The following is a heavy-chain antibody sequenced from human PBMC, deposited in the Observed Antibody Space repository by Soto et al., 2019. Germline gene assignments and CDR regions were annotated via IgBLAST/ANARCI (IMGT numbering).Heavy chain of an antibody. CDR3: AKEGLRTLEEPYYMDV. D-gene: IGHD5-12*01. V-gene: IGHV3-11*01. CDR1: GFTFSAYY. J-gene: IGHJ6*03. CDR2: IGSSGSST. Sequence: PGGSLRLSCVASGFTFSAYYMTWIRQAPGKGLEWVSYIGSSGSSTYHADSVKGRFTISRDNSKNTLYLQMNSLRAEDTAVYYCAKEGLRTLEEPYYMDVWGKGTTVTVSS.